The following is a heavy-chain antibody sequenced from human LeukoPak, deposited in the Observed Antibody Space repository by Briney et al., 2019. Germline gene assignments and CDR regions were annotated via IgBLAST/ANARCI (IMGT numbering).Heavy chain of an antibody. CDR3: AKYYYDSSGFSGAFDI. CDR2: ISGSGGST. CDR1: GFTFSSYA. D-gene: IGHD3-22*01. V-gene: IGHV3-23*01. J-gene: IGHJ3*02. Sequence: VGSLRLSCAASGFTFSSYAMSWVRQAPGKGLEWVSAISGSGGSTYYADSVKGRFTISRDNSKNTLYLQMNSLRAEDTAVYYCAKYYYDSSGFSGAFDIWGQGTMVTVSS.